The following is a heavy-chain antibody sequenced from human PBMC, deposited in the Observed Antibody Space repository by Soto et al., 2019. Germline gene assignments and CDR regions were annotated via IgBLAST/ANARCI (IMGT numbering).Heavy chain of an antibody. V-gene: IGHV4-59*01. CDR2: IYYSGST. D-gene: IGHD2-15*01. CDR3: ARAAYCSGGSCYSWFDP. J-gene: IGHJ5*02. CDR1: GGSISSYY. Sequence: PSETLSLTCTVSGGSISSYYWSWIRQPPGKGLEWIGYIYYSGSTNYNPSLKSRVTISVDTSKNQFSLKLSSVTAADTAVYYCARAAYCSGGSCYSWFDPWGQGTLVTVSS.